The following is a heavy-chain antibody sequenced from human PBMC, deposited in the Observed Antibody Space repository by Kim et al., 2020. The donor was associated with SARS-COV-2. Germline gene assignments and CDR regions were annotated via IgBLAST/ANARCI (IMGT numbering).Heavy chain of an antibody. Sequence: SETLSLTCTVSGGSISSGGYYWSWIRQHPGKGLEWIGYIYYSGSTYYNPSLKSRVTISVDTSKNQFSLKLSSVTAADTAVYYCARMIVATIRQRPSLNTGRSYYFDYWGQGTLVTVSS. CDR3: ARMIVATIRQRPSLNTGRSYYFDY. V-gene: IGHV4-31*03. CDR2: IYYSGST. D-gene: IGHD5-12*01. CDR1: GGSISSGGYY. J-gene: IGHJ4*02.